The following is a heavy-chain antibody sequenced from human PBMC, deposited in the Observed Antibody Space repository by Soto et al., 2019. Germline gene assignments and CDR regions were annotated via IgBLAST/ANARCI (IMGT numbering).Heavy chain of an antibody. Sequence: ASVKVSCKASGYTFTSYDINWVRQATGQGLEWMGWMNPNSGSTGYAQKFQGRVTMTRNTSISTAYMELSSLRSEDTAVYYCARVPSDPYDSSGPDAFDIWGQGTMVTVSS. D-gene: IGHD3-22*01. J-gene: IGHJ3*02. V-gene: IGHV1-8*01. CDR2: MNPNSGST. CDR1: GYTFTSYD. CDR3: ARVPSDPYDSSGPDAFDI.